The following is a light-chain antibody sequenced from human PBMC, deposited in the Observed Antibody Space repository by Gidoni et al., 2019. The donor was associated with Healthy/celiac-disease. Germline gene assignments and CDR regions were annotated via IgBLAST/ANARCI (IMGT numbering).Light chain of an antibody. CDR1: SSNIGNNY. Sequence: QSVLTQPPSVSAAPGQKVTISCSGSSSNIGNNYVSCYQQLPGTAPKLLIYDNNKRPSGIPDRVSGSKSGTSATLGITGLQTGDEADYYCGTWDSSLSAVVFGGGTKLTVL. V-gene: IGLV1-51*01. CDR2: DNN. CDR3: GTWDSSLSAVV. J-gene: IGLJ2*01.